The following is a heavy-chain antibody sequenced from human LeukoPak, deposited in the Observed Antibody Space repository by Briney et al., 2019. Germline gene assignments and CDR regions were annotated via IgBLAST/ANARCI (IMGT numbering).Heavy chain of an antibody. V-gene: IGHV4-61*02. J-gene: IGHJ4*02. CDR1: GDSISSGSYY. Sequence: PSETLSLTCTVSGDSISSGSYYWSWIRQPAGKGLEWIGRIYISGNTNYNPSLKSRVTISVDTSKNQFSLQLSSVTAADTAVYYCARVGIHLWDPYYFDYWGQGTLVTVSS. CDR3: ARVGIHLWDPYYFDY. CDR2: IYISGNT. D-gene: IGHD5-18*01.